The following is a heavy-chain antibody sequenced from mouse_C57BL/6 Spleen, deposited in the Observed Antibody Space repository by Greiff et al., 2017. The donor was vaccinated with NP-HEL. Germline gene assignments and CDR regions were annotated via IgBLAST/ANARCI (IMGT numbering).Heavy chain of an antibody. CDR2: IDPANGNT. V-gene: IGHV14-3*01. D-gene: IGHD2-5*01. CDR3: AYSNYFDY. J-gene: IGHJ2*01. Sequence: VQLQQSVAELVRPGASVKLSCTASGFSIKNTYMHWVKQRPEQGLEWIGRIDPANGNTKYAPKFQGKATITADTSSNTAYLQLSSLTSEDTAIYYCAYSNYFDYWGQGTTLTVSS. CDR1: GFSIKNTY.